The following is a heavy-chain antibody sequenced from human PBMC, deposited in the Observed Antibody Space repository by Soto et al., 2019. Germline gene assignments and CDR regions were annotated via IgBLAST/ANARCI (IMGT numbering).Heavy chain of an antibody. CDR2: INPNSGGT. CDR3: ARCTTTVTTAGAGYFDL. D-gene: IGHD4-17*01. J-gene: IGHJ2*01. CDR1: GYTFTGYY. V-gene: IGHV1-2*04. Sequence: QVQLVQSGAEVKKPGASVKVSCKASGYTFTGYYMHWVRQAPGQGLEWMGWINPNSGGTNYAQKFQGWVTMTRDTSSSTAYMELSRLRSDDTAVYYWARCTTTVTTAGAGYFDLWGRGTLVTVSS.